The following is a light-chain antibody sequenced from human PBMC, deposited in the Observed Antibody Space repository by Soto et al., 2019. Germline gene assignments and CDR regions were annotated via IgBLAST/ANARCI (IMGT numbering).Light chain of an antibody. V-gene: IGKV3-20*01. Sequence: EIVLTQSPGTLSLSPGERATLSCRASQSVSSSYLAWYQQKPGQAPMLLIYDASSRATGIPDRFSGSGSGTDFPLTISRLEPEDFAVYYCQQYGSSPLTFGGGTKVEIK. J-gene: IGKJ4*01. CDR3: QQYGSSPLT. CDR2: DAS. CDR1: QSVSSSY.